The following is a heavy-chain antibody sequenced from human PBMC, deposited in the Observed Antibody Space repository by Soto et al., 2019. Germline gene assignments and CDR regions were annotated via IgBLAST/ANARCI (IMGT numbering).Heavy chain of an antibody. CDR3: MGVRAGATADS. D-gene: IGHD3-10*01. J-gene: IGHJ5*01. CDR2: INLSDGST. CDR1: GHSFTRPSDY. V-gene: IGHV1-46*01. Sequence: QVQLVQSGAEVKMPGASVKVTCKASGHSFTRPSDYMHWVRQAPGQGLEWVGIINLSDGSTSYAHRAQGRVTLTSDTSTSRVEMELSSLRSDDTAIYYCMGVRAGATADSWGQGSLVTVSS.